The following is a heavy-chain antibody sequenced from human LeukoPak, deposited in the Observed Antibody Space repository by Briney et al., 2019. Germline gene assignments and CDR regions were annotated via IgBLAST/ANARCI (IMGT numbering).Heavy chain of an antibody. D-gene: IGHD7-27*01. J-gene: IGHJ3*02. CDR1: GDTFDTYT. Sequence: SVKVSCKASGDTFDTYTISWVRQVPEQGLEWMGGFIPAFNTAHYARKFQGRVTITMDASTTTDFMEMSSLRFEDTAVYYCVRDKGLTGDTCAFDIWGQGTMVTVSS. CDR3: VRDKGLTGDTCAFDI. CDR2: FIPAFNTA. V-gene: IGHV1-69*05.